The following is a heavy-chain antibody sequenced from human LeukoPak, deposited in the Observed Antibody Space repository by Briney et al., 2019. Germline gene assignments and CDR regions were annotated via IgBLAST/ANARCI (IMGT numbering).Heavy chain of an antibody. Sequence: GGSLRLSCAASGFTLSSYAMSWVRQAPGKGLEWVSAISGSGGSTYYADSVKGWFTISRDNSKNTLYLQMNSLRAEDTAVYYCAKLGRSGYGSGNWFDPWGQGTLVTVSS. J-gene: IGHJ5*02. CDR1: GFTLSSYA. D-gene: IGHD3-10*01. CDR3: AKLGRSGYGSGNWFDP. V-gene: IGHV3-23*01. CDR2: ISGSGGST.